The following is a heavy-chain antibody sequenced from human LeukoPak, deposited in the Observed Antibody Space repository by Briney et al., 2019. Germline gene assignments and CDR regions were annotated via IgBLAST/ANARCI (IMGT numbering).Heavy chain of an antibody. D-gene: IGHD4-17*01. CDR2: IRYDGSNK. CDR1: GFTFSSYG. J-gene: IGHJ6*03. CDR3: ARDYGDYSQGGYYYYYYMDV. V-gene: IGHV3-30*02. Sequence: GGSLRLSCAASGFTFSSYGMHWVRQAPGKGLEWVAFIRYDGSNKYYADSVKGRFSISRDNSKNTLYLQMNSLRVEDTAVYYCARDYGDYSQGGYYYYYYMDVWGKGTTVTISS.